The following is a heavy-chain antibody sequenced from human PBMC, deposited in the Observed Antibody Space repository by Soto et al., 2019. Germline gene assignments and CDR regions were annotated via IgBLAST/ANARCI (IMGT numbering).Heavy chain of an antibody. D-gene: IGHD2-21*01. CDR1: GGSISSSSYY. CDR2: IFYSGST. CDR3: ARIVRGIVITYYYMDV. J-gene: IGHJ6*03. V-gene: IGHV4-39*01. Sequence: QVQLQESGPGLVKPSETLSLTCTVSGGSISSSSYYWGWIRQPPGKGLEWIGSIFYSGSTYYNPSLQSRVTISVDTSTNQFSLKLRSVTAADTGVYYCARIVRGIVITYYYMDVWGKGTTVTVSS.